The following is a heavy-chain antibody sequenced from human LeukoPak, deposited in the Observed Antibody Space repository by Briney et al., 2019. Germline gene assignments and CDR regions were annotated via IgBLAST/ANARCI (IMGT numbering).Heavy chain of an antibody. CDR1: GGSFSGYY. D-gene: IGHD1-7*01. CDR2: INHSGST. J-gene: IGHJ5*02. Sequence: SETLSLTCAVYGGSFSGYYWSWIRQPPGKGLEWIGEINHSGSTNYNPSLKSRVTISVDTSKNQFSLKLSSVTAADTAVYYCARVELELLFGDWFDPWGQGTLVTVSP. V-gene: IGHV4-34*01. CDR3: ARVELELLFGDWFDP.